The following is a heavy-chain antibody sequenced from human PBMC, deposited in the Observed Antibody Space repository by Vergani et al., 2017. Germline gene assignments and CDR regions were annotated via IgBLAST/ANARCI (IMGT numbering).Heavy chain of an antibody. V-gene: IGHV3-15*01. D-gene: IGHD1-1*01. CDR1: GFTFSNAW. J-gene: IGHJ4*02. CDR3: TTDLQLELRDY. CDR2: IKSKTDGGTT. Sequence: EVQLVESGGGLVKPGGSLRLSCAASGFTFSNAWMSWVRQAPGKGLEWVGRIKSKTDGGTTDYAAPGKGRFTISRDESKNTLYLQMNSLKTDDTAVYYCTTDLQLELRDYWGQGTLVTVSS.